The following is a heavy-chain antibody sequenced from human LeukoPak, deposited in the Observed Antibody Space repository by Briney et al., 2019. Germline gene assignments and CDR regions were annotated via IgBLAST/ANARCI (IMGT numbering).Heavy chain of an antibody. J-gene: IGHJ3*02. D-gene: IGHD6-13*01. CDR2: ISYHGTKK. V-gene: IGHV3-30*04. CDR1: GFTFSDYA. CDR3: ARVFTHGSNWHDAFDI. Sequence: QAGQSLRLSCAASGFTFSDYAIHWVRQAPGKGLEWVAVISYHGTKKYYAESVKDRFTISRDNSKNTLYLHMTSLRAEDTAVYYCARVFTHGSNWHDAFDIWGQGTMLIVSS.